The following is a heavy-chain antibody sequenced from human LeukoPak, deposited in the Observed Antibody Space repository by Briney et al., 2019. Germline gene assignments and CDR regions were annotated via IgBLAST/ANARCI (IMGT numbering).Heavy chain of an antibody. Sequence: PGGSLRLSCAASGCTFSYYWMIWGRQAPGKGLEWVALIWYDGNNKYYADSVKGRFTVSRDHSTNTLYLQMNSLRAEDTAVYYCARDLEAWEHFYLDFLGRGALVTVSS. J-gene: IGHJ2*01. CDR2: IWYDGNNK. CDR1: GCTFSYYW. CDR3: ARDLEAWEHFYLDF. V-gene: IGHV3-33*08. D-gene: IGHD1-26*01.